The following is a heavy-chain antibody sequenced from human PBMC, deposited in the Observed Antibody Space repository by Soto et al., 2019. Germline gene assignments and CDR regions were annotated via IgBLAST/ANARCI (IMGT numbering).Heavy chain of an antibody. V-gene: IGHV4-31*03. J-gene: IGHJ3*02. D-gene: IGHD1-20*01. CDR1: GGSVSSGAYY. Sequence: SETLSLTCTVSGGSVSSGAYYWTWILHRPGKGLEWIGYIYYSVSTYYSPSLKSRLSISLDTSKNQFSLRLSSVTAADTAMYYCARASPNAVSAWDIVDQGTMVIVS. CDR2: IYYSVST. CDR3: ARASPNAVSAWDI.